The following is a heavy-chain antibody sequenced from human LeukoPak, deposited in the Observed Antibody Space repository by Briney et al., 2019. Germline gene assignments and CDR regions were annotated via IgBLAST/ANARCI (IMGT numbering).Heavy chain of an antibody. Sequence: PGGSLRLSCAASGFTFDDYAMHSVRQVPGKGLEWVSGISWNSVTKHYADSVKGRFTISRDNAKNSLYLQLSSLRTEDTALYYWAKDRGDTNGWGAPDFWGLGTLVTVSS. D-gene: IGHD2-8*01. J-gene: IGHJ4*02. V-gene: IGHV3-9*01. CDR1: GFTFDDYA. CDR2: ISWNSVTK. CDR3: AKDRGDTNGWGAPDF.